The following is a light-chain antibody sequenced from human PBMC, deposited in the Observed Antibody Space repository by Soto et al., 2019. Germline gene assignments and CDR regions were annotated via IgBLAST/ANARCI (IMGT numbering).Light chain of an antibody. V-gene: IGKV4-1*01. J-gene: IGKJ1*01. CDR2: WAS. Sequence: DIVVTQSPDSLAVSLGGRAPSNSKSSRRVLSGVKIRNYLGWYQQKPEQPPKLLIYWASTRESGVPDRFSGSGSGTDFTLTISSLQAEDVAVYYCHQYASLPWTFGQGTRVEIK. CDR3: HQYASLPWT. CDR1: RRVLSGVKIRNY.